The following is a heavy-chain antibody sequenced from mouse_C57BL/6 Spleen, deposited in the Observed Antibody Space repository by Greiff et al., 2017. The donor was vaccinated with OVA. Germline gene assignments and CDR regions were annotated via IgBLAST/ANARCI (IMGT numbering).Heavy chain of an antibody. Sequence: QVQLQQPGAELVKPGASVKLSCKASGYTFTSYWMHWVKQRPGQGLEWIGMIHPNSGSTNYNEKFKSKATLTVDKSSGTAYMQLSSLTSEDSAVYYCARIPLTGTTFDYWGQGTTLTVSS. CDR2: IHPNSGST. D-gene: IGHD4-1*01. J-gene: IGHJ2*01. V-gene: IGHV1-64*01. CDR3: ARIPLTGTTFDY. CDR1: GYTFTSYW.